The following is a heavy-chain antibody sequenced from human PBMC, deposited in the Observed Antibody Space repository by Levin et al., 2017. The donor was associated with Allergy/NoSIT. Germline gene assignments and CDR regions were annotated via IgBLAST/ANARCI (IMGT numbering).Heavy chain of an antibody. CDR3: ARDTGDYSSPPDS. CDR2: IGGTSGRI. CDR1: GFTFSTYS. V-gene: IGHV3-48*02. Sequence: QAGGSLRLSCAASGFTFSTYSMNWVRQAPGKGLEWVSHIGGTSGRIYYADSVKGRFTISRDNAKNSLYLQMNALRDEDTAVYYCARDTGDYSSPPDSWGQGTLVTVSS. D-gene: IGHD4-11*01. J-gene: IGHJ4*02.